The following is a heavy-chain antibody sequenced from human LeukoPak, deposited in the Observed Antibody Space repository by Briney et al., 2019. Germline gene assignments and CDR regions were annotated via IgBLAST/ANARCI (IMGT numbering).Heavy chain of an antibody. CDR3: AKAGRGGAITTVRGVKGDYYYMDV. J-gene: IGHJ6*03. V-gene: IGHV3-23*01. CDR2: ISGSGGRT. D-gene: IGHD3-10*01. CDR1: GFTFSSYG. Sequence: GGSLRLSCAASGFTFSSYGMSWVRQAPGKGLEWVSAISGSGGRTYYADSVKGRFTISRDNSKNTLYLQMNSLRAEDTAVYYCAKAGRGGAITTVRGVKGDYYYMDVWGKGTTVTVSS.